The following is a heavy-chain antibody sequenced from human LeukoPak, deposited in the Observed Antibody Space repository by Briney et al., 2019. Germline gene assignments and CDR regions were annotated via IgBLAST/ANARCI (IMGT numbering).Heavy chain of an antibody. CDR2: INHSGST. CDR3: ARDGPWKSDC. J-gene: IGHJ4*02. D-gene: IGHD1-1*01. V-gene: IGHV4-34*01. CDR1: GESFSGHH. Sequence: SETLSLTCAVYGESFSGHHWSWIRRPPGKGLEWIGEINHSGSTYNLSLKSRVTISADTSKNQFSLKLNSVTAADTAVYFCARDGPWKSDCWGQGTLVTVSS.